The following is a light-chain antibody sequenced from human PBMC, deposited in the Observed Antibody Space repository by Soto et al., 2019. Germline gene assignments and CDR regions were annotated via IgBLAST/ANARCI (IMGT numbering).Light chain of an antibody. CDR1: QTISSW. CDR2: KAS. V-gene: IGKV1-5*03. CDR3: QHYNSSSEA. Sequence: DIQLTQSPSTLSGSVGDRVTITCRASQTISSWLAWYQQKQGKAPKILIYKASTLKSGVPSRFSGSGSGTEFTLTISRLQPGDFETYYCQHYNSSSEAFGQGTKVDIK. J-gene: IGKJ1*01.